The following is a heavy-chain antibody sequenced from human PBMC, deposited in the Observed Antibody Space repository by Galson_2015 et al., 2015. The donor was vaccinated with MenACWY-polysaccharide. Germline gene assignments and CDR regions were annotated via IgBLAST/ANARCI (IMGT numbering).Heavy chain of an antibody. V-gene: IGHV3-30*12. Sequence: SLRLSCAASGFTFRNYGMHWVRQAPGKGLEWVTVIYYDGSNKYYIDSVRGRFTISRDNSRNTLYLQMNSLRAEDTAVYYCAAGTGRDGYTFDFWGRGTLVTVPS. J-gene: IGHJ4*02. D-gene: IGHD5-24*01. CDR2: IYYDGSNK. CDR3: AAGTGRDGYTFDF. CDR1: GFTFRNYG.